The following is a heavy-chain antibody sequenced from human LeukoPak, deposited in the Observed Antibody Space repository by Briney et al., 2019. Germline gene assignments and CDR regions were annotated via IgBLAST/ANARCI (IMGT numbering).Heavy chain of an antibody. J-gene: IGHJ4*02. CDR1: GYTFTSYY. D-gene: IGHD5-18*01. V-gene: IGHV1-46*01. Sequence: ASVKVSCKASGYTFTSYYMHWVRQAPGQGLAWMGITNPSGGSTSYAQKFQGRVTMTRDTSTSTVYMELSSLRSEDTAVYYCARGGYSYGYEDYWGQGALVTVSS. CDR2: TNPSGGST. CDR3: ARGGYSYGYEDY.